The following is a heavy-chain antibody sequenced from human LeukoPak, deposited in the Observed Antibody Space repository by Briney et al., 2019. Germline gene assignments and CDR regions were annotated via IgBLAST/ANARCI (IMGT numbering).Heavy chain of an antibody. D-gene: IGHD4-17*01. CDR2: IYSGGGT. CDR3: ARGFRSVTTWGYFDY. V-gene: IGHV3-66*01. Sequence: GGSLRLSCAASGFTVSTNYMSWVRQAPGKRLEWVSLIYSGGGTYYADSVKGRFTISRDNSRNTLSLQMNSLRVDDTAVYYCARGFRSVTTWGYFDYWGQGALVTVSS. CDR1: GFTVSTNY. J-gene: IGHJ4*02.